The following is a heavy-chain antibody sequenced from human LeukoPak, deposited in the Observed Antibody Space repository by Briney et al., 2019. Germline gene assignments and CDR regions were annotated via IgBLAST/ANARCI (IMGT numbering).Heavy chain of an antibody. D-gene: IGHD4-23*01. V-gene: IGHV1-69*02. J-gene: IGHJ4*02. CDR2: IIPILGIA. CDR3: ASRGCGGNLRGFDY. Sequence: SVKVSCKASGGTFSSYTISWVRQAPGQGLEWMGRIIPILGIANYAQKFQGRVTITADKSTSTAYRELSSLRSEDTAVYYCASRGCGGNLRGFDYWGQGTLVTVSS. CDR1: GGTFSSYT.